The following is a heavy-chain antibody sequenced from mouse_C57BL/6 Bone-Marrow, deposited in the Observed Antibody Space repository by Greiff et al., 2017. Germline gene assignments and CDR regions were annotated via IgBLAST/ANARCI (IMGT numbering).Heavy chain of an antibody. J-gene: IGHJ3*01. CDR3: AYIGYRGFAD. Sequence: QVQLQQPGAELVKPGASVKMSCKASGYTFTSYWITWVKQRPGQGLVWIGDIYPGSGSTNYNENFKSKATLTVDTSSSTACMQLSSLSSEVSEVYYWAYIGYRGFADWGEGTLVTVAA. D-gene: IGHD2-2*01. CDR1: GYTFTSYW. CDR2: IYPGSGST. V-gene: IGHV1-55*01.